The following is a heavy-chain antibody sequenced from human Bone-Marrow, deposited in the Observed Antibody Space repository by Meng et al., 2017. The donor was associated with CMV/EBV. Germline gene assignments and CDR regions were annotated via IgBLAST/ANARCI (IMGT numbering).Heavy chain of an antibody. CDR1: GFTFSTYE. D-gene: IGHD3-3*01. J-gene: IGHJ1*01. CDR2: ISSSGSTI. CDR3: AKGDFWNGYSEYFLY. Sequence: GGSLRLSCAASGFTFSTYEMTWVRQAPGKGLEWVSYISSSGSTIYYANSVKGRFTISRDNAKNSLYLQMNSLRAEDTAVYYCAKGDFWNGYSEYFLYWGHGTLVTVSS. V-gene: IGHV3-48*03.